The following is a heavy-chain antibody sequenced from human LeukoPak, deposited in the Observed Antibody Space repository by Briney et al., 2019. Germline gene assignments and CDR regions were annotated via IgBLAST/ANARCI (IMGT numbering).Heavy chain of an antibody. J-gene: IGHJ6*02. D-gene: IGHD7-27*01. CDR1: GYTFTGYY. V-gene: IGHV1-2*02. CDR3: ARDELGTLYYYYGMDV. CDR2: INPNSGGT. Sequence: GASVKVSCKASGYTFTGYYIHWVRQAPGQGLEWMGWINPNSGGTNYAQKFQDRVTMTRDTPISTAYMELSRLRSDDTAVYYCARDELGTLYYYYGMDVWGQGTTVTVSS.